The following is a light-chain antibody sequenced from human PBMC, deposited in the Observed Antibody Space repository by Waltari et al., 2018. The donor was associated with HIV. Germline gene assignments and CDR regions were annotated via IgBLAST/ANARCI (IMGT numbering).Light chain of an antibody. CDR1: QSISSW. CDR2: KAS. J-gene: IGKJ2*01. V-gene: IGKV1-5*03. Sequence: DIQMTQSPSTLSPSVGDRVTITCRASQSISSWLACYQQTPGKAPKLLIYKASSLETWVPSRFSGGGSGTEFTLTISSLQPDEFATYFCQQYNSYAYTFGQGTNLEIK. CDR3: QQYNSYAYT.